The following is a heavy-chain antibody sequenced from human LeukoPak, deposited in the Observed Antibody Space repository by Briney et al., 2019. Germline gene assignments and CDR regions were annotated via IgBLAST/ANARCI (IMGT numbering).Heavy chain of an antibody. D-gene: IGHD4-17*01. CDR2: IYYSGST. CDR1: GGSISSGGYS. V-gene: IGHV4-30-2*05. J-gene: IGHJ4*02. CDR3: ARVHSATTNPFFDY. Sequence: SQTLSLTCAVSGGSISSGGYSWSWIRQPPGKGLEWIGYIYYSGSTYYHPSLKSRVTISVDTSKNQFSLSSVTAADTAMYYCARVHSATTNPFFDYWGQGTLVTVSS.